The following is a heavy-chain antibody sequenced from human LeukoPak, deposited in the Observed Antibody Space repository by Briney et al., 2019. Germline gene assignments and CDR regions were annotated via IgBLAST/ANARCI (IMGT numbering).Heavy chain of an antibody. CDR3: ARDLMQTTVTTDYFDY. J-gene: IGHJ4*02. Sequence: GRSLRLSCAASGFTFSSYAMHWVRQAPGKGLEWVAVISYDGGNKYYADSVKGRFTISRDNSKNTLYLQMNSLRAEDTAVYYCARDLMQTTVTTDYFDYWGQGTLVTVSS. D-gene: IGHD4-17*01. CDR1: GFTFSSYA. V-gene: IGHV3-30-3*01. CDR2: ISYDGGNK.